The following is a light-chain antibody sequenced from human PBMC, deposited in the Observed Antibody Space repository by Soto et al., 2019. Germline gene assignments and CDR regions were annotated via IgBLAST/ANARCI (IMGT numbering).Light chain of an antibody. CDR1: QSVSNY. Sequence: DIQMTQSPSSLSASVGDRVTITCRASQSVSNYLNWFQHKPGRAPMPLIHTASTLRSGVPSRFSGSGSGADFTLTISSLQREDFATYYCQQSYTTPFTFGQGTELEIK. J-gene: IGKJ2*01. CDR3: QQSYTTPFT. CDR2: TAS. V-gene: IGKV1-39*01.